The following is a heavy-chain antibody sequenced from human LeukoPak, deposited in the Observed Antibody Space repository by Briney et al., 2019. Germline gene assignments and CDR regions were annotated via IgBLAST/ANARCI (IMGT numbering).Heavy chain of an antibody. D-gene: IGHD2-15*01. CDR1: GGSIASSSNY. J-gene: IGHJ4*02. CDR2: IFYTGNT. V-gene: IGHV4-39*07. CDR3: ARVGVFGYCTRDSCHSPLDY. Sequence: KPSETLSLTCTVSGGSIASSSNYWVWIRQPPGKGLEWIGNIFYTGNTYYNPSLKSRVTISVDTSNNRFSLNLASVTAADTAVYYCARVGVFGYCTRDSCHSPLDYWGQGTLVTVSS.